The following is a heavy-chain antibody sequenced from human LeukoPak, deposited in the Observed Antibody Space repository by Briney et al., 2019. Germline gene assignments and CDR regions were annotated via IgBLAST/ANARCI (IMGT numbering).Heavy chain of an antibody. V-gene: IGHV3-74*01. CDR2: INTDGTVT. CDR3: ATKQWLAPPPDS. Sequence: GESLRLSCAASGFTFSKYWMLWVRRAPGKGLESVSRINTDGTVTTYADSVKGRFTVSRDNADNTMFLQMNSVRDEDTAVYYCATKQWLAPPPDSWGQGTPVTVSS. J-gene: IGHJ4*02. D-gene: IGHD6-19*01. CDR1: GFTFSKYW.